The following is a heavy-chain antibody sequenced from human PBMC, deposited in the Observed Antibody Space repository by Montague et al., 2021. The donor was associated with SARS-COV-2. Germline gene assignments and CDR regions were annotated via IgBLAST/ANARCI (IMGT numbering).Heavy chain of an antibody. J-gene: IGHJ4*02. V-gene: IGHV3-74*01. Sequence: SLRLSCAASGFTFSPYWMYWIRQVPGKGLAWVSRINPDGDATTYADSVKGRFTISRDNSKNILYLQMNSLRGEDTAVYYCARSNLHDYADYWGRGNLVTVSS. D-gene: IGHD4/OR15-4a*01. CDR1: GFTFSPYW. CDR2: INPDGDAT. CDR3: ARSNLHDYADY.